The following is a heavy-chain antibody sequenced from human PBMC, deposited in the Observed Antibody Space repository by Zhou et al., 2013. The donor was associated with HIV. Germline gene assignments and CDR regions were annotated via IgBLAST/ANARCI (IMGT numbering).Heavy chain of an antibody. J-gene: IGHJ4*02. CDR1: GYSISSGYY. D-gene: IGHD5-18*01. V-gene: IGHV4-38-2*02. CDR3: AREGGSGMAKDY. CDR2: XYHSGNT. Sequence: QVQLQESGPGLVTPSETLSLTCAVSGYSISSGYYWGWIRQPPGKGLEWIGSXYHSGNTYYNPSLKSRLTISVDTSKNQFSLKLSSVTAADTAVYYCAREGGSGMAKDYWGQGTLVTVSS.